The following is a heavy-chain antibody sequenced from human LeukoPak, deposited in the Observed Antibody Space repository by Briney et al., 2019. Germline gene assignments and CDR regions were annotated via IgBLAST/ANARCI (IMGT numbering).Heavy chain of an antibody. D-gene: IGHD3-22*01. Sequence: PGGSLRLSCAVSRFTYSNFWMSWVRRAPGKGLEWVANINQDGSEKYYVDSVKGRFSISRDNAKNSLYLKMNSLRAEDTAVYYCARKLYYYDSGGSAGYAGWFDPWGQGTLVTVSS. J-gene: IGHJ5*02. CDR2: INQDGSEK. V-gene: IGHV3-7*05. CDR1: RFTYSNFW. CDR3: ARKLYYYDSGGSAGYAGWFDP.